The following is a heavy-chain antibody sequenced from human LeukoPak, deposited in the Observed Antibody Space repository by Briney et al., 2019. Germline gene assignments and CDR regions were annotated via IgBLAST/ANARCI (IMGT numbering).Heavy chain of an antibody. CDR2: IYYSGST. Sequence: SQTLSLTCTVSGGSISRGCYYWTWLRQHPGKGLDWIGYIYYSGSTYYNPSLKSRVTISVDTSKNQSSLKLSSVTAADTAVYYCARDTGGSGSFDYWGQGALVTVSS. CDR3: ARDTGGSGSFDY. CDR1: GGSISRGCYY. J-gene: IGHJ4*02. D-gene: IGHD3-10*01. V-gene: IGHV4-31*03.